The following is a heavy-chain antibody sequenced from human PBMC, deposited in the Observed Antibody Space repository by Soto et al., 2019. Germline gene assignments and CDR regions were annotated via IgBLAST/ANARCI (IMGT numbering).Heavy chain of an antibody. CDR1: GGSFSGYY. V-gene: IGHV4-34*01. J-gene: IGHJ6*02. Sequence: SETLSLTCAVYGGSFSGYYWRWIRQPPGKGLEWIGEINHSGSTNYNPSLKSRVTISVDTSKNQFSLKLSSVTAADTAVYYCARGDPYYDILTGYYPRTYYYGMDVWGQGTTVTVSS. CDR3: ARGDPYYDILTGYYPRTYYYGMDV. CDR2: INHSGST. D-gene: IGHD3-9*01.